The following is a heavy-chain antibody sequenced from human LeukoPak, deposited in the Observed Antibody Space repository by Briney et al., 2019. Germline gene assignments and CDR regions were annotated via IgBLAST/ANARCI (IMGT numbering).Heavy chain of an antibody. D-gene: IGHD3-22*01. J-gene: IGHJ4*02. Sequence: PGGSLRLSCAASGFTFSSYSMHWVRQAPGKGLEWVAFIRYDGSNKYYADSVKGRFTISRDNSKNTLYLQMNSLRAEDTAVYYCAKDLTYYYDSSGYYTFDYWGQGTLVTVSS. V-gene: IGHV3-30*02. CDR2: IRYDGSNK. CDR3: AKDLTYYYDSSGYYTFDY. CDR1: GFTFSSYS.